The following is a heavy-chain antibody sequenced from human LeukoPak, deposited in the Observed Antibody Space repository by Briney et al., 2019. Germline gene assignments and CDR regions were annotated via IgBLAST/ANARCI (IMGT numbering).Heavy chain of an antibody. V-gene: IGHV3-74*01. CDR3: ARGGRYSYASFDY. Sequence: GGSLRHSCAASGFTFSSYWMHWVRQAPGKGLVWVSRINSDGSSTSYADFVKGRFTISRDNAKNTLYLQMNSLRGEDTAVYYCARGGRYSYASFDYWGQGTLVTVSS. CDR1: GFTFSSYW. J-gene: IGHJ4*02. CDR2: INSDGSST. D-gene: IGHD5-18*01.